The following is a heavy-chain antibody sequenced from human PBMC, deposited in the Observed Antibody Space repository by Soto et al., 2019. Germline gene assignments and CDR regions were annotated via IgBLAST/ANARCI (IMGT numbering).Heavy chain of an antibody. CDR3: AMYRTTVPTVYFYRAMDV. CDR2: INPNSAVT. CDR1: CYTFPCFY. D-gene: IGHD4-17*01. Sequence: SANVSSQASCYTFPCFYIQFVRHASGQGLVWAGWINPNSAVTKYAQNVRGRITLTRDTSIFTAYMELSSLRSDDTAVYYGAMYRTTVPTVYFYRAMDVWGQGTTVTVSS. V-gene: IGHV1-2*02. J-gene: IGHJ6*02.